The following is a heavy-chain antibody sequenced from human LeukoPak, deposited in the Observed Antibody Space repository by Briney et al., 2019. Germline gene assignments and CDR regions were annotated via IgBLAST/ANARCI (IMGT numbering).Heavy chain of an antibody. Sequence: ASVKVSCKASGYTFTTYGISWVRQAPGQGLEWMGWISADNVNTNYAQKLQDRVTMSTDTSTSTAYMELRSLRPDDTAVYYCARAGDYYGSGSFDFDYWGQGTLVTVSS. D-gene: IGHD3-10*01. CDR2: ISADNVNT. CDR3: ARAGDYYGSGSFDFDY. CDR1: GYTFTTYG. V-gene: IGHV1-18*01. J-gene: IGHJ4*02.